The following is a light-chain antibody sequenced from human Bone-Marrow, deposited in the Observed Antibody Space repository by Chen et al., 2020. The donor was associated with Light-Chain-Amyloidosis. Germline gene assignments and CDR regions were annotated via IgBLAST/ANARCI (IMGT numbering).Light chain of an antibody. CDR2: DDS. CDR3: QVWDRSSDRPV. V-gene: IGLV3-21*02. J-gene: IGLJ3*02. CDR1: NIGSTS. Sequence: SSVLTQPSSAAVAPGQTAPIACGGNNIGSTSVHWYQQTPGQAPLLVVYDDSDRPSGIPARLSGSNSGNTATLTISRVEAGDEADYYCQVWDRSSDRPVFGGGTKLTVL.